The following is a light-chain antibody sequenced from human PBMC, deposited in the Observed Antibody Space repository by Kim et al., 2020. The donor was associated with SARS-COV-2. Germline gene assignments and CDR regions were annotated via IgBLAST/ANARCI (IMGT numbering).Light chain of an antibody. CDR2: AAS. J-gene: IGKJ4*01. V-gene: IGKV1-9*01. CDR1: QDISSY. Sequence: ASVGDKVTITCRASQDISSYLAWYQQKPGKAPKLLIYAASTLQTGVPSRFSGSESGTEFTLTISSLQPEDFAAYYCQQLSSYPRTFGGGTKVDIK. CDR3: QQLSSYPRT.